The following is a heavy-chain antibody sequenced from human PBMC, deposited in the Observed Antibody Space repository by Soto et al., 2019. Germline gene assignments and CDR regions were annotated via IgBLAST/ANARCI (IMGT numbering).Heavy chain of an antibody. CDR1: GGSISSSNW. CDR2: IYHSGST. D-gene: IGHD1-26*01. V-gene: IGHV4-4*02. CDR3: ASRPSGGWELQRGYFDY. J-gene: IGHJ4*02. Sequence: QVQLQESGPGLVKPSGTLSLTCAVSGGSISSSNWWSWVRQPPGKGLEWIGEIYHSGSTNYNPSLKSRVTISVDKSKTQFSLKLSSVTAADTAVYYCASRPSGGWELQRGYFDYWGQGTLVTVSS.